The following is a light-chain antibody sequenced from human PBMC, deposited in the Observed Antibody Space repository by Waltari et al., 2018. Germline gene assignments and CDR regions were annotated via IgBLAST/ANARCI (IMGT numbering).Light chain of an antibody. V-gene: IGKV3-15*01. CDR1: QNIDTR. CDR3: QQYLQWPPAIT. J-gene: IGKJ5*01. Sequence: ILLTQSPATLSVSPGERATLSCRASQNIDTRLAWYQHKPGQAPRLLFYGASTRAADIPARFSGSGFGTDFSLTINSLQSEDFAVYYCQQYLQWPPAITFGPGTRLDFK. CDR2: GAS.